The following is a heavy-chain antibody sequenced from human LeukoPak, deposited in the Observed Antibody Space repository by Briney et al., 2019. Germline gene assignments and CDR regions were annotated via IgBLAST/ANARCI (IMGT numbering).Heavy chain of an antibody. J-gene: IGHJ6*02. V-gene: IGHV4-34*01. Sequence: PSETLSLTCAVYGGSFSGYYWSRIRQPPGKGLEWIGEINHSGSTNYNPSLKSRVTISVDTSKNQFSLKLSSVTAADTAVYYCARVEGYQLFYYGMDVWGQGTTVTVSS. CDR2: INHSGST. CDR1: GGSFSGYY. D-gene: IGHD2-2*01. CDR3: ARVEGYQLFYYGMDV.